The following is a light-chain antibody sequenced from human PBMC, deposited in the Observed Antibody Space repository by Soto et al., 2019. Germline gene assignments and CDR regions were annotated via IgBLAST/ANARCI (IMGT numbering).Light chain of an antibody. CDR1: ENVRTF. CDR2: GAS. CDR3: QQYGSSPS. V-gene: IGKV3-11*01. Sequence: EVVLTQSPATLSLSPGERATLSCRASENVRTFVDWYQQKPGQAPRLLIYGASNRATGIPARFSGSGSGTDFTLTISNLEPEDFAVYYCQQYGSSPSFGGGTKVEIK. J-gene: IGKJ4*01.